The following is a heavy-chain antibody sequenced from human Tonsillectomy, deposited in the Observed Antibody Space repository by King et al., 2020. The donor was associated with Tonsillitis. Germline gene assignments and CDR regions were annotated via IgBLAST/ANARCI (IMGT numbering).Heavy chain of an antibody. D-gene: IGHD1-26*01. CDR3: ARSIVGATLGY. CDR1: GFTFSSYG. J-gene: IGHJ4*02. CDR2: ISYDGSNK. Sequence: VQLVESGGGVVQPGRSLRLSCAASGFTFSSYGMHWVRQAPGKGLEWVAVISYDGSNKYYADSVKGRFTISRDNSKNTPYLQMNSLRAEDTAVYYCARSIVGATLGYWGQGTLVTVSS. V-gene: IGHV3-33*05.